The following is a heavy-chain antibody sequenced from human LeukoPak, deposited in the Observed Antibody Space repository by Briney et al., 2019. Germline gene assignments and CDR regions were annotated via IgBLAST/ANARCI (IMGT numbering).Heavy chain of an antibody. V-gene: IGHV3-53*01. CDR3: ARGYDILTGYWSFDY. D-gene: IGHD3-9*01. Sequence: GGSLRLSCAASGLTVSSNYMSWVRQAPGKGLEWVSVIYSGGSTYYADSVKGRFTISRDNSKNTLYLQMNSLRAEDTAVYYCARGYDILTGYWSFDYWGQGTLVPVSS. CDR2: IYSGGST. CDR1: GLTVSSNY. J-gene: IGHJ4*02.